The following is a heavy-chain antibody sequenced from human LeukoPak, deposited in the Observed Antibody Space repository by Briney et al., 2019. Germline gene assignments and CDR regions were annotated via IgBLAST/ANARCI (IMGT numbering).Heavy chain of an antibody. D-gene: IGHD6-6*01. CDR3: AREGGSSPSGRKNWFDP. Sequence: SETLSLTWTVAGGSSSSSGYCWGWIRQPPGKGLEWIGSIYYSGSTYYNPSLKSRVTISVDTSKNQFSLKLSSVTAADTAVYYCAREGGSSPSGRKNWFDPWGQGTLVTVSS. CDR2: IYYSGST. CDR1: GGSSSSSGYC. J-gene: IGHJ5*02. V-gene: IGHV4-39*07.